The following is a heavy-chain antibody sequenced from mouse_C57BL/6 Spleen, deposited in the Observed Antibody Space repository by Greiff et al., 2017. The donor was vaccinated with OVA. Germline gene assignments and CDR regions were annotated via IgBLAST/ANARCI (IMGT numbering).Heavy chain of an antibody. D-gene: IGHD1-1*01. V-gene: IGHV10-3*01. CDR3: VRVLNYGSSYVFAY. Sequence: EVKVVESGGGLVQPKGSLKLSCAASGFTFNTYAMHWVRQAPGKGLEWVARIRSKSSNYATYYADSVKDRFTISRDDSQSMLYLQMNNLKTEDTAMYYCVRVLNYGSSYVFAYWGQGTLVTVSA. CDR1: GFTFNTYA. J-gene: IGHJ3*01. CDR2: IRSKSSNYAT.